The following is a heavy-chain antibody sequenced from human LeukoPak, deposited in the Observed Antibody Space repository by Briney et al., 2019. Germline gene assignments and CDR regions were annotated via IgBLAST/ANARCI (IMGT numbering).Heavy chain of an antibody. D-gene: IGHD2-21*01. CDR1: GFTFSSYS. Sequence: PGGSLRLSCAASGFTFSSYSMNWVRQAPGKGLEWVSSISSSSSYIYYADSVKGRFTISRDNAKNSLYLQMNSLRGEDTAVYYCARWGCGGDCYYDAFDIWGQGTMVTVSS. CDR3: ARWGCGGDCYYDAFDI. CDR2: ISSSSSYI. J-gene: IGHJ3*02. V-gene: IGHV3-21*01.